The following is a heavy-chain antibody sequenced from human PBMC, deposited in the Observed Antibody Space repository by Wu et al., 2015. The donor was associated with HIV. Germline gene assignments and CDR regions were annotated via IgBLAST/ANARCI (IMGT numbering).Heavy chain of an antibody. V-gene: IGHV1-8*01. Sequence: QVQLVQSGAEVKKPGASVTVSCKAVGYTFSSYDINWVRQASGQGLEWMGWMNPDSGNTGYAQNFQGRLSMTRNTSTGTAYMELTSLKSEDTAVYYCARERAVAGTGAFDMWGQGTAVIVS. CDR2: MNPDSGNT. CDR1: GYTFSSYD. D-gene: IGHD6-19*01. J-gene: IGHJ3*02. CDR3: ARERAVAGTGAFDM.